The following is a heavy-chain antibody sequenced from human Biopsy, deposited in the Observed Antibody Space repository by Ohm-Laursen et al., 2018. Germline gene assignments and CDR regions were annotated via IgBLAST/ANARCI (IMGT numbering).Heavy chain of an antibody. V-gene: IGHV2-70*04. CDR3: ARASASQYYGVDV. Sequence: TQTLTLTCTFSGFSFTTVGMRVTWIRQAPGKALEWLAHIDWAGDTRYSASLKTRLSISKDTFKDQVVLTMTDIDPVDTATYYCARASASQYYGVDVWGQGTSVTVPS. CDR1: GFSFTTVGMR. CDR2: IDWAGDT. J-gene: IGHJ6*02. D-gene: IGHD1-26*01.